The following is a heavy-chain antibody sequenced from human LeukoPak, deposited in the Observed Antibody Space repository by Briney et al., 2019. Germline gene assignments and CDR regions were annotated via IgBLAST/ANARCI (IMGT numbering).Heavy chain of an antibody. V-gene: IGHV4-59*08. J-gene: IGHJ3*02. Sequence: PSETLSLTCTVSGGSISGHYWSWIRQPPGKGLEWIGYIYYSGNTNYNPSLKSRVTISVDTSKNQFSLKLSSVTAADTAVYYCARRGLGTPGAFDIWGQGTMVTVSS. CDR3: ARRGLGTPGAFDI. CDR2: IYYSGNT. CDR1: GGSISGHY. D-gene: IGHD1-14*01.